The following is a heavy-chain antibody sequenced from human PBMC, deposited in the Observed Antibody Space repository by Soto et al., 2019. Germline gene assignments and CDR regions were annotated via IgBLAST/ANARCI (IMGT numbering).Heavy chain of an antibody. CDR2: IKQDGSEK. D-gene: IGHD5-18*01. J-gene: IGHJ4*02. Sequence: GSLRLSCAASGFTFSAYWMSWVRQAPGKGLEWVANIKQDGSEKNHVDSVKGRFTISRDNAKNSLFLQMNSLRADDTAVYYCARGGGYSYGFSFDFWGQGIRVTVSS. CDR1: GFTFSAYW. CDR3: ARGGGYSYGFSFDF. V-gene: IGHV3-7*01.